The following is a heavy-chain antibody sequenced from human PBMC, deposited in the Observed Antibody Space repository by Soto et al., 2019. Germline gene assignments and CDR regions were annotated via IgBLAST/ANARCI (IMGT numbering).Heavy chain of an antibody. CDR3: ARYCSGGSCSPTE. Sequence: PSETLSLTCTVSGGSISSSSYYWGWIRQPPGKGLEWIGSIYYSGSTHYNPSLKSRVTISVDASKNQFSLKLSSVTAADTAVYYCARYCSGGSCSPTEWGQGTLVTVSS. J-gene: IGHJ4*02. CDR2: IYYSGST. D-gene: IGHD2-15*01. V-gene: IGHV4-39*01. CDR1: GGSISSSSYY.